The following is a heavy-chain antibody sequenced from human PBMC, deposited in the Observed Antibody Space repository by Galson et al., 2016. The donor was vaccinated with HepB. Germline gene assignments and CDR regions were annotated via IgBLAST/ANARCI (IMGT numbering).Heavy chain of an antibody. CDR3: ARDMGTYWRGGSCYGMDV. Sequence: SLRLSCAVSGFTFTNYGMHWVRQAPGKGLEWVAGMSYDETNKYYADSVKARFTISRDNSKNTIFLQMNSLRAEDAAVYFCARDMGTYWRGGSCYGMDVWGQGTTVTVSS. CDR1: GFTFTNYG. D-gene: IGHD2-15*01. CDR2: MSYDETNK. V-gene: IGHV3-30*03. J-gene: IGHJ6*02.